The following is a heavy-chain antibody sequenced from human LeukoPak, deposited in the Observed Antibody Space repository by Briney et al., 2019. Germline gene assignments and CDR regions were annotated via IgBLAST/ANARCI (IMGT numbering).Heavy chain of an antibody. CDR2: ISSSGSTI. V-gene: IGHV3-48*03. CDR3: ARIRFSSSGMDV. J-gene: IGHJ6*02. D-gene: IGHD6-6*01. CDR1: GFTCSSYE. Sequence: GGSLRLSCAASGFTCSSYEMNWVRQAPGKGLEWVSYISSSGSTIYYADSVKGRFTISRDNAKNSLYLQMNSLRAEDTAVYYCARIRFSSSGMDVWGQGTTVTVSS.